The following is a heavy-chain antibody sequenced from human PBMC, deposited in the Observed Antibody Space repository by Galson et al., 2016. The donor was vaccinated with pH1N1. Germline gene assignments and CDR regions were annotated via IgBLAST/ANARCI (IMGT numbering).Heavy chain of an antibody. V-gene: IGHV3-9*01. CDR2: ISWDSGKI. CDR3: VKDGPPSSKGWSYFES. J-gene: IGHJ4*02. Sequence: SLRLSCAASGFIFEDYAMHWVRQGPGKGLEWVSGISWDSGKIDYADSVKGRFSISRDNAKNSLFLQMNNLRPEDTAVYYCVKDGPPSSKGWSYFESWGQGTLVTVSS. CDR1: GFIFEDYA. D-gene: IGHD3-3*01.